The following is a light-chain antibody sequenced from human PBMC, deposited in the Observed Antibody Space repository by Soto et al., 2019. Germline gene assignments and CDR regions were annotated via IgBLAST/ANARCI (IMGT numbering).Light chain of an antibody. V-gene: IGKV3-20*01. CDR1: QSLSSSY. CDR3: QQYGGSMT. CDR2: GAS. J-gene: IGKJ5*01. Sequence: EIVLTQSPGTLSLSPGETATLSCRASQSLSSSYLAWYQQRPGQAPRLLIYGASSRATGIPDRFSGSGSGTDFTLTISRLDPEDFAVYYCQQYGGSMTFGQGTQLEIE.